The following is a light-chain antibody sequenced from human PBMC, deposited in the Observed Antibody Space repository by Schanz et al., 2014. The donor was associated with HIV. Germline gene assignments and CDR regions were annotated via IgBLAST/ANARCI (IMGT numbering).Light chain of an antibody. CDR2: ATY. J-gene: IGLJ3*02. Sequence: QSVLTQPPSASGTPGQRVTISCSGSSSNIKMNAVNWYQHLPGMGPKLLIYATYNRPSGVPDRFSGSKSGTSASLAISGLQSEDEADYYCATWADSLNGWVFGGGTKLTVL. CDR3: ATWADSLNGWV. V-gene: IGLV1-44*01. CDR1: SSNIKMNA.